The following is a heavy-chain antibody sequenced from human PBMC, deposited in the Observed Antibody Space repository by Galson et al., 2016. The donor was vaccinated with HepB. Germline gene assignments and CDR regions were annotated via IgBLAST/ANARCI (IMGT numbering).Heavy chain of an antibody. CDR1: GYTFRSYG. CDR2: ISVYNGNT. D-gene: IGHD2/OR15-2a*01. V-gene: IGHV1-18*04. J-gene: IGHJ4*02. Sequence: SVKVSCKASGYTFRSYGISWVRQAPGQGLEWMGWISVYNGNTNYAQKLQGRVTMPTDTSTSTVYMELSSLRSDDTAVYYCTREGIFYDPADYWGQGTLVTVSS. CDR3: TREGIFYDPADY.